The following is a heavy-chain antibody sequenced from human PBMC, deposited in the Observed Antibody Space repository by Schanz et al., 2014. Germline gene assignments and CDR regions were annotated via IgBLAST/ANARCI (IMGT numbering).Heavy chain of an antibody. CDR3: ARVEGSSGSASSYRALNV. Sequence: QVQLVESGGGLVKPGGSLRLSCAASGFIFNDYYMNWIRQAPGKGLEWLSYISRDGTTSYYADSVKGRFTISRDNAKNSLYLEMTSLRGEDTAVYYCARVEGSSGSASSYRALNVWGQGTTVTVSS. J-gene: IGHJ3*01. V-gene: IGHV3-11*01. D-gene: IGHD3-10*01. CDR2: ISRDGTTS. CDR1: GFIFNDYY.